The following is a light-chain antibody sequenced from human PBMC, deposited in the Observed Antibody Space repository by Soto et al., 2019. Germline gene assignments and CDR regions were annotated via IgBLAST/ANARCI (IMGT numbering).Light chain of an antibody. Sequence: QSVLTQPPSVSAAPGQKVTISCSGSSSNIGNNYVSWYQQLPGTAPKLLIYDNNKRPSGIPDRFSGSKSGTSATLGITGLQTGDEADYCCGTWDTSLSGYVVFGGGTKLTVL. J-gene: IGLJ2*01. CDR3: GTWDTSLSGYVV. CDR1: SSNIGNNY. V-gene: IGLV1-51*01. CDR2: DNN.